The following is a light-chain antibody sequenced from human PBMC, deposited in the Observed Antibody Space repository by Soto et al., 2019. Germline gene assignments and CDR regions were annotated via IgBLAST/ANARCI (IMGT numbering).Light chain of an antibody. CDR3: HQDAGSPPWT. CDR1: QSVTSGY. Sequence: EIVLTQSPGTLSLSPGERATLSCRASQSVTSGYLAWYQQKPGQAPRLLIHGASSRATGIPDRFSGSGSGTDFTLTISRLEPEDFAVYYCHQDAGSPPWTFGPGTKVEIK. CDR2: GAS. V-gene: IGKV3-20*01. J-gene: IGKJ1*01.